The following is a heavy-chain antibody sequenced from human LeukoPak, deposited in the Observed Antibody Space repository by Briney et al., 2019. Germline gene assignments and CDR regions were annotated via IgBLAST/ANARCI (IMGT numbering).Heavy chain of an antibody. J-gene: IGHJ4*02. D-gene: IGHD3-22*01. CDR3: ATDRGSGSAFDY. CDR1: GYTLIELS. CDR2: FDPEDGET. Sequence: ASVKVSYKVSGYTLIELSMHWVRQAPGKGLEWMGGFDPEDGETVYAQKFQGRVTMTEDTSTDTAYMELSSLRSEDTAVYYCATDRGSGSAFDYWGQGTLATVSS. V-gene: IGHV1-24*01.